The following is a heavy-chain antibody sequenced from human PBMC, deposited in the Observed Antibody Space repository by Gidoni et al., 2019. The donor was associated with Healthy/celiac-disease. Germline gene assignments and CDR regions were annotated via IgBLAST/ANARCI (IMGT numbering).Heavy chain of an antibody. V-gene: IGHV1-69*04. D-gene: IGHD4-17*01. CDR3: ARDRYYGDYWRPDAFDI. CDR1: GGTFSSYA. Sequence: QVQLVQSGAEVKKPGSSVKVSCKASGGTFSSYAISWVRQAPGQGLEWMGRIIPILGIANYAQKFQGRVTITADKSTSTAYMELSSLRSEDTAVYYCARDRYYGDYWRPDAFDIWGQGTMVTVSS. J-gene: IGHJ3*02. CDR2: IIPILGIA.